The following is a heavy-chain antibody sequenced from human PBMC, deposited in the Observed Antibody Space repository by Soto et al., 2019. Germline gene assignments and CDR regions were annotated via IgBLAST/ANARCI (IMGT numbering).Heavy chain of an antibody. D-gene: IGHD3-10*01. V-gene: IGHV4-59*01. J-gene: IGHJ3*02. CDR1: GDSIIRSF. CDR2: IPHSGVT. CDR3: ARGAGDFSGPDSFDI. Sequence: QVQLQESGPRLVKSSETLPLVFSVSGDSIIRSFWGWIRQSPGKGLQYIGYIPHSGVTDYDPSLKSRVTLPVATSNTQFSLKLTSVTAAETAMYYCARGAGDFSGPDSFDIWGQGTMVTVSS.